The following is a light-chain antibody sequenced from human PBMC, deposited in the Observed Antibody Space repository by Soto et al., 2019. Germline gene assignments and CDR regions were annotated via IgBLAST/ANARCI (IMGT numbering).Light chain of an antibody. CDR2: DVT. CDR3: SSYTSSSTDVV. J-gene: IGLJ2*01. CDR1: SSDVGGYNY. Sequence: QSALTQPASVSGSPGQSITISCTGTSSDVGGYNYVSWYQHHPGKAPKLMIYDVTTRPSGVSNRFSGSKSGNTASLTISGLQAEDEADYYCSSYTSSSTDVVFGGGTKLTVL. V-gene: IGLV2-14*03.